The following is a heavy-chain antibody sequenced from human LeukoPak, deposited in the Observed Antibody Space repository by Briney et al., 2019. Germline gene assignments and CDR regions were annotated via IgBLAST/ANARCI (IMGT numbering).Heavy chain of an antibody. CDR2: IYHSGST. CDR1: GGSISSYY. CDR3: ARDNDWELLPD. D-gene: IGHD1-26*01. Sequence: PSETLSLTCTVSGGSISSYYWSWIRQPPGKGLEWIGEIYHSGSTNYNPSLKSRVTISVDKSKNQFSLKLSSVTAADTAVYYCARDNDWELLPDWGQGTLVTVSS. J-gene: IGHJ4*02. V-gene: IGHV4-59*12.